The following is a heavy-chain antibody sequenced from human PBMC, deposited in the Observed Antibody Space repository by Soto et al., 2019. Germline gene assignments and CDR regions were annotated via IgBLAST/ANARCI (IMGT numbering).Heavy chain of an antibody. CDR3: ALPSCGGDCYSPFDY. Sequence: EVQLLESGGGFVQPGGSLRLSCTASGVGLSTYAISWVRQAPGKGLEWVSVISGNSGKTDYADSVKGRFSISRDKSENTVYLQMNRLRAEDTAVYYWALPSCGGDCYSPFDYWGQGTLVTVSS. V-gene: IGHV3-23*01. CDR1: GVGLSTYA. D-gene: IGHD2-21*02. CDR2: ISGNSGKT. J-gene: IGHJ4*02.